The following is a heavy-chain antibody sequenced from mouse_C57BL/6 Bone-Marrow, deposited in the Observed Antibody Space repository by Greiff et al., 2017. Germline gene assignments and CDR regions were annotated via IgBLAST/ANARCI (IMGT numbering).Heavy chain of an antibody. CDR1: GFSLTSYG. CDR3: AIKPPLSWYFDV. J-gene: IGHJ1*03. Sequence: VKLQESGPGLVQPSQSLSITCTVSGFSLTSYGVHWVRQSPGKGLEWLGVIWSGGSTDYNAAFISRLSISKDNSKSQVFFKMNSLQADDTAIYYCAIKPPLSWYFDVWGTGTTVTVSS. V-gene: IGHV2-2*01. D-gene: IGHD1-1*02. CDR2: IWSGGST.